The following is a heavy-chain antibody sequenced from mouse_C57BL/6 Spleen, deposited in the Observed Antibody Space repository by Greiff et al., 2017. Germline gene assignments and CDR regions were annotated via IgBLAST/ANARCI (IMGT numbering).Heavy chain of an antibody. J-gene: IGHJ3*01. Sequence: QVQLQQPGAELVKPGASVKLSCKASGYTFTSYWMQWVKQRPGQGLEWIGEIDPSDSYPNYNQKFKGKATLTVDTSSSTAYMQLSSRTSEDSAVYYCARKKKEVQTGFAYWGQGTLVTVSA. CDR3: ARKKKEVQTGFAY. CDR2: IDPSDSYP. CDR1: GYTFTSYW. V-gene: IGHV1-50*01.